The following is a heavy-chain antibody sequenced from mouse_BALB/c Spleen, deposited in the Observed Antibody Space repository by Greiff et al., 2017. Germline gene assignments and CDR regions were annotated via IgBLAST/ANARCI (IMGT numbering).Heavy chain of an antibody. CDR2: ISYSGST. CDR1: GYSITSDYA. V-gene: IGHV3-2*02. D-gene: IGHD1-2*01. J-gene: IGHJ1*01. Sequence: EVQLQQSGPGLVKPSQSLSLTCTVTGYSITSDYAWNWIRQFPGNKLEWMGYISYSGSTSYNPSLKSRISITRDTSKNQFFLQLNSVTTEDTATYYCARSIHYYGYGYFDVWGAGTTVTVSS. CDR3: ARSIHYYGYGYFDV.